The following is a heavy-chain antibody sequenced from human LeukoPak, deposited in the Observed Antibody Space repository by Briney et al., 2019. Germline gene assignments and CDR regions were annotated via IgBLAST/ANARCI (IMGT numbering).Heavy chain of an antibody. CDR3: ARDRFGAFDI. J-gene: IGHJ3*02. CDR1: GGSFSGYY. V-gene: IGHV4-34*01. Sequence: SETLSLTCAVYGGSFSGYYWSWIRRPPGKGLEWIGEINHSGSTNYNPSLKSRVTISVDTSKNQFSLKLSSVTAADTAVYYCARDRFGAFDIWGQGTMVTVSS. D-gene: IGHD3-16*01. CDR2: INHSGST.